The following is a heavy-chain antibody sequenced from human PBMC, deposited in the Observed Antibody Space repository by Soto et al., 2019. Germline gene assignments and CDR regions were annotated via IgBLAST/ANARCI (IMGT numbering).Heavy chain of an antibody. CDR1: GDSFTSYD. D-gene: IGHD6-19*01. Sequence: GASVEVCCKACGDSFTSYDINWVRQATGQGLEWMGWMNPNSGNTGYAQKFQGRVTMTRNTSISTAYMELRSLRSDDTAVYYCARDGYIAVAGTGFDYWGQGTLVTVSS. CDR3: ARDGYIAVAGTGFDY. V-gene: IGHV1-8*01. CDR2: MNPNSGNT. J-gene: IGHJ4*02.